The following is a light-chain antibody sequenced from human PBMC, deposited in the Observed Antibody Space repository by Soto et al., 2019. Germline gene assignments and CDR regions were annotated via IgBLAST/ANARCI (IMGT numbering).Light chain of an antibody. CDR3: SQYTNINTRASV. Sequence: QSVMTQPASLSGSPGQSMTISCTGTSGDIGSYNRVSCYQQHPGKAPKLIIYEVTDRLSGVSNRFSGSTSGNTASLTISGLQAEDEAEYYCSQYTNINTRASVFGTGTKVTVL. J-gene: IGLJ1*01. CDR2: EVT. V-gene: IGLV2-14*01. CDR1: SGDIGSYNR.